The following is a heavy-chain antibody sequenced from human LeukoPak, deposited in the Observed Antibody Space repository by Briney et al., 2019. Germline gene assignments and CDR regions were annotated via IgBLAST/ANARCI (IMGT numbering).Heavy chain of an antibody. CDR2: ISGNGGST. Sequence: GGSLRLSCATSGFTFSSYAISWVRQAPGQGLEWVSAISGNGGSTYYAHSVKGRFTISRDNSKNTLYLQMNSLRAEDTAVYYCAKNAEGGGQQLSYYFDYWGQGTLVTVSS. CDR1: GFTFSSYA. J-gene: IGHJ4*02. V-gene: IGHV3-23*01. CDR3: AKNAEGGGQQLSYYFDY. D-gene: IGHD6-13*01.